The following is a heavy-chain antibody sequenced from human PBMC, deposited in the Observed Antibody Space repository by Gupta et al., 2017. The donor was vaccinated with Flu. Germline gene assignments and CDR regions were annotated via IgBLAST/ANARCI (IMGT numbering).Heavy chain of an antibody. CDR3: ARPAKWGVTAFDH. J-gene: IGHJ4*02. Sequence: VRQAPVQWLDWMGDIIPVIVTANYAQRFQDRVTITSDESTSTAYMKLSSLRFEDTAVYYCARPAKWGVTAFDHWGQGTLVTVSS. D-gene: IGHD7-27*01. V-gene: IGHV1-69*01. CDR2: IIPVIVTA.